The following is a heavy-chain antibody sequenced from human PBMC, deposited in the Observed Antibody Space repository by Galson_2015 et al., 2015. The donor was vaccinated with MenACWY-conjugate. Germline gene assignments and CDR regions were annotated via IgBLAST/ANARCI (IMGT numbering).Heavy chain of an antibody. CDR1: GFTFSSYW. D-gene: IGHD3-10*01. Sequence: SLRLSCAASGFTFSSYWMHWVRQAPGKGLVWVSGISRDGSGARYAESVKGRFPIPRDNAKNTLHLQLNSLRAEDTAVYYCAREIDQWVRGARYGMVVWGQGTTVTVSS. CDR2: ISRDGSGA. CDR3: AREIDQWVRGARYGMVV. V-gene: IGHV3-74*01. J-gene: IGHJ6*02.